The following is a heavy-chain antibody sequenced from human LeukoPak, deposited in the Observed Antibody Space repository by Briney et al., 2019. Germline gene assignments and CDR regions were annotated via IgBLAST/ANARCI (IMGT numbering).Heavy chain of an antibody. CDR3: AKDEQWLGTTDAFDI. D-gene: IGHD6-19*01. CDR2: INSDGSST. CDR1: GFTFSSYW. V-gene: IGHV3-74*01. J-gene: IGHJ3*02. Sequence: PGGSLRLSCAASGFTFSSYWMHWVRQAPGKGLVWVSRINSDGSSTSYADSVKGRFTISRDNSKNTLYLQMNSLRAEDTAVYYCAKDEQWLGTTDAFDIWGQGTMVTVSS.